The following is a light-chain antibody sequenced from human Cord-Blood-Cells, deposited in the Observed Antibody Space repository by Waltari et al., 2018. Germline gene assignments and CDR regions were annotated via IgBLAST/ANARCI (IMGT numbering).Light chain of an antibody. V-gene: IGKV1-39*01. Sequence: DIQMTQSPSSLSASVGDRVTITCRASQSISSYLNWYQQKPGKAPKLAIYAASSLQSGVPSRFSGSGSGTDFTLTISSLQPEDFATYYCQQSYSTPPTFGQGTKVEIK. J-gene: IGKJ1*01. CDR1: QSISSY. CDR2: AAS. CDR3: QQSYSTPPT.